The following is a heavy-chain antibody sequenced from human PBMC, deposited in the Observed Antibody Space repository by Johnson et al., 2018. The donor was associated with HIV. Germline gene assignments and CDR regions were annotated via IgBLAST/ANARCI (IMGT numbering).Heavy chain of an antibody. CDR3: ARGVSMFSSSWLESYAFDI. CDR1: GFTFDDYG. J-gene: IGHJ3*02. V-gene: IGHV3-13*01. CDR2: MGTAGDR. D-gene: IGHD6-13*01. Sequence: MLLVESGGGVVRPGGSLRLSCAASGFTFDDYGMSWVRQAPGKGLEWVSGMGTAGDRHYADSVNGRFTVSRENAKNSLHLQMNNLRAGDTAVYYCARGVSMFSSSWLESYAFDIWGQGTMVTVSS.